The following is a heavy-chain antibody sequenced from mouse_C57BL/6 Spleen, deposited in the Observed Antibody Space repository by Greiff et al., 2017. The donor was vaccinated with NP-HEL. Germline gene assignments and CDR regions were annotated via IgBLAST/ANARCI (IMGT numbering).Heavy chain of an antibody. CDR1: GYTFTDYY. V-gene: IGHV1-26*01. CDR2: INPNNGGT. J-gene: IGHJ2*01. CDR3: ARSGPIYYDYSYYFDY. D-gene: IGHD2-4*01. Sequence: EVQLQQSGPELVKPGASVKISCKASGYTFTDYYMNWVKQSHGKSLEWIGDINPNNGGTSYNQKFKGKATLTVDKSSSTAYMELRSLTSEDSAVYYCARSGPIYYDYSYYFDYWGQGTTLTVSS.